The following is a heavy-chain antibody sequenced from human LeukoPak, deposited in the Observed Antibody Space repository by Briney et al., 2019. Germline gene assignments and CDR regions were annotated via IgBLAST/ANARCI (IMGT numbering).Heavy chain of an antibody. Sequence: SQTLSLTCAISGDSVSSNSAAWNWIRQSPSRGLEWLGRTYYRSKWYNDYAVSVKSRITINPDASKNQFSLQLSSVTPEDTAVYYCARAGLYYYGSGSYYPAPHAFDIWGQGTMVTVSS. D-gene: IGHD3-10*01. CDR2: TYYRSKWYN. V-gene: IGHV6-1*01. CDR1: GDSVSSNSAA. CDR3: ARAGLYYYGSGSYYPAPHAFDI. J-gene: IGHJ3*02.